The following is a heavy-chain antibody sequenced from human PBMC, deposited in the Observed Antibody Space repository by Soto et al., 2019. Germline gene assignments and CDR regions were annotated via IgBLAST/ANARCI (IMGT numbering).Heavy chain of an antibody. D-gene: IGHD4-17*01. J-gene: IGHJ3*02. CDR2: ISGSGGST. Sequence: GGSLRLSCAASGFTFSSYAMSWVRQAPGKGLEWVSAISGSGGSTYYADSVKGRFTISRDNSKNTLYLQMNSLRAEDTAVYYCVRGYGDQGIGAFDIWGQGTMVTVSS. V-gene: IGHV3-23*01. CDR3: VRGYGDQGIGAFDI. CDR1: GFTFSSYA.